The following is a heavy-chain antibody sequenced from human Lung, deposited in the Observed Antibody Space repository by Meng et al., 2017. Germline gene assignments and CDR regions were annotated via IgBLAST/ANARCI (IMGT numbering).Heavy chain of an antibody. Sequence: QVQLTKGGAGLLQPQDALSLTCVCSGGSFSDYYWSWIRQPPGKGLEWIGEINHSGSTNYNPSLESRATISVDTSQNNLSLKLSSVTAADSAVYYCARGPTTMAHDFDYWGQGTLVTVSS. D-gene: IGHD4-11*01. CDR2: INHSGST. CDR1: GGSFSDYY. CDR3: ARGPTTMAHDFDY. J-gene: IGHJ4*02. V-gene: IGHV4-34*01.